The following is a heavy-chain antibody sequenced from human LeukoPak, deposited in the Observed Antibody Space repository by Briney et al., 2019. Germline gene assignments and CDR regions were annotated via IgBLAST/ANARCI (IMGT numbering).Heavy chain of an antibody. CDR1: GGSISSTSYY. V-gene: IGHV4-39*01. CDR3: ARQPYGSYSPFDY. Sequence: PSETLSLTCTVSGGSISSTSYYWGWLRQPPGKGLEWIGCIYYSGTTYYNPSLKRRVTISVDTSKHQFSLNLSSVSAADTAVYYCARQPYGSYSPFDYWGQGTLVTVSS. CDR2: IYYSGTT. J-gene: IGHJ4*02. D-gene: IGHD1-26*01.